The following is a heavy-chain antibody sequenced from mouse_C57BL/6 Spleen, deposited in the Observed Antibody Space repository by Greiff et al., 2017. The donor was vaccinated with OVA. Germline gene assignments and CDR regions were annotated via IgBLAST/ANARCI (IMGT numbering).Heavy chain of an antibody. V-gene: IGHV1-78*01. CDR3: ARHPLYQYYFDY. D-gene: IGHD2-1*01. J-gene: IGHJ2*01. Sequence: QVQLQQSDAELVKPGASVKISCKVSGYTFTDHTIHWMKQRPEQGLEWIGYIYPRDGSTKYNEKFKSKATLTVDKSSSTAYMQLSSLTSEDSAVYYCARHPLYQYYFDYWGQGTTLTVSS. CDR2: IYPRDGST. CDR1: GYTFTDHT.